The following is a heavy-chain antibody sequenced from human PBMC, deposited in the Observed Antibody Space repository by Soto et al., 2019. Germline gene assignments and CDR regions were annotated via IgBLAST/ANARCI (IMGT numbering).Heavy chain of an antibody. CDR1: GFTFSSYA. D-gene: IGHD4-17*01. CDR3: AKDISYADYVRCFDS. Sequence: HPGGSLRLSCTASGFTFSSYAMTWVRQAPGRGLEGVSGITASGGRTFYADSVKGRFTISRDNSRSTLYLQMNSLRAEDTAVYYCAKDISYADYVRCFDSWGQGTLVPVSS. J-gene: IGHJ5*01. CDR2: ITASGGRT. V-gene: IGHV3-23*01.